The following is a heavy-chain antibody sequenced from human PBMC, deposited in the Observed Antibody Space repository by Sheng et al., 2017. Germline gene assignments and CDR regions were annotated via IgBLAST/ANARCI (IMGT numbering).Heavy chain of an antibody. CDR1: GGSFSVYY. V-gene: IGHV4-34*01. CDR3: ARRGSSAALSR. J-gene: IGHJ4*02. D-gene: IGHD1-26*01. Sequence: VQLQQWGAGLLKPLGDPCPLTCAVYGGSFSVYYWNWIRQPPGRGWSGIGEIDHSGSTNYNPSLKSRVTXXVDTSKNQFSLKVTSVTAADTAVYFCARRGSSAALSRWGQGTLGHRLL. CDR2: IDHSGST.